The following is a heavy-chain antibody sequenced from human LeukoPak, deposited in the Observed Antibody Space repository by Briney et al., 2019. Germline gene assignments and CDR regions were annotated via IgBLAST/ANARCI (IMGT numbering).Heavy chain of an antibody. CDR2: IYWNDDR. D-gene: IGHD4-23*01. V-gene: IGHV2-5*01. CDR1: GFSLSTSGVA. Sequence: SGPTLVNPTQTLTPTCTFSGFSLSTSGVAVGWIRQPPGRALEWLANIYWNDDRRYSPSLKSRLTIAKDTSKNQVILTMTNMDPVDTATYYCVQYPVYGGDYDAFDVWGQGIMVTVSS. J-gene: IGHJ3*01. CDR3: VQYPVYGGDYDAFDV.